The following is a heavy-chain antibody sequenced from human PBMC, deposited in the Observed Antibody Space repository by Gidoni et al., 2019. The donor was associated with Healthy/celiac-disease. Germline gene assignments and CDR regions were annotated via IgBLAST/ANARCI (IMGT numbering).Heavy chain of an antibody. J-gene: IGHJ4*02. D-gene: IGHD2-8*01. CDR3: ARSDTRWSPDY. Sequence: EVQLVESGGGLVKPGGSLRLSWAASGFTFSSYSMNGVRQAPGKGLEWVSSISSSSSYIYYADSVKGRFTISRDNAKNSLYLQMNSLRAEDTAVYYCARSDTRWSPDYWGQGTLVTVSS. CDR2: ISSSSSYI. CDR1: GFTFSSYS. V-gene: IGHV3-21*01.